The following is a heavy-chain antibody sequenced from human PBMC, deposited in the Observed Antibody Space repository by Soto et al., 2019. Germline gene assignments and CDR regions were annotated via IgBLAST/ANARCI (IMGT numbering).Heavy chain of an antibody. CDR3: AKGYYDSPGYLTHLMGDH. Sequence: EVQLLESGGGLVQPGGSLRLSCAVSGFTFSNYVMNWVRQAPGKGLEWVSGISGSGGDTYYADSVKGRFTISRDNSKNALSVEMNSLRAEDTAVYYCAKGYYDSPGYLTHLMGDHWGQGTLVTVSS. J-gene: IGHJ4*02. D-gene: IGHD3-22*01. CDR1: GFTFSNYV. V-gene: IGHV3-23*01. CDR2: ISGSGGDT.